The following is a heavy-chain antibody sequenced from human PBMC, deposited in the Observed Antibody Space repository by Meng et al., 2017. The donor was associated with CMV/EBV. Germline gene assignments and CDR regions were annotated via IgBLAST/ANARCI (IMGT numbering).Heavy chain of an antibody. Sequence: SETLSLTCAVYGGSFSGYYWSWIRQPPGKGLEWIGEINHSGSTNYNPSLKSRVTISVDTSKNQLSLKLNSVTAADTAVYYCATGLWFEEWGQGTLVTVSS. V-gene: IGHV4-34*01. J-gene: IGHJ4*02. CDR3: ATGLWFEE. D-gene: IGHD3-10*01. CDR1: GGSFSGYY. CDR2: INHSGST.